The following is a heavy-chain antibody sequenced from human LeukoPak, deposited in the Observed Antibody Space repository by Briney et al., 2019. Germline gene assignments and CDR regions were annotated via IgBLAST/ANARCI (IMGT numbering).Heavy chain of an antibody. Sequence: PGGSLRLSCAASGFTFTSYWMHWVRQVPGKGLVWVSRINSDVSFTNYADSVKGRFTISRDNAKSTLYLQMQSRRVEDTAVYFCARDWPAARYYFDYWGQGTLVSVSS. CDR1: GFTFTSYW. J-gene: IGHJ4*02. CDR2: INSDVSFT. V-gene: IGHV3-74*01. CDR3: ARDWPAARYYFDY. D-gene: IGHD2-2*01.